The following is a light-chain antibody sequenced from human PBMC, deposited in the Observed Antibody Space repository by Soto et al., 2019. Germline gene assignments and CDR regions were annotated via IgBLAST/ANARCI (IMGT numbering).Light chain of an antibody. CDR3: QQYGSSPRK. CDR2: GSS. CDR1: QSVGSNS. Sequence: EVVLTQSPGTLSLSPGERATLSCRASQSVGSNSLAWYQQKPGQAPRLLIYGSSSRATGIPDRFSGSGSGTDFTLTVSRLEPEDFAVYYCQQYGSSPRKFGQGTKV. V-gene: IGKV3-20*01. J-gene: IGKJ1*01.